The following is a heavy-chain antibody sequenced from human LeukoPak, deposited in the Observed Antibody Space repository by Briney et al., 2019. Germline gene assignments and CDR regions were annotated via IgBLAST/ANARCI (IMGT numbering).Heavy chain of an antibody. D-gene: IGHD6-13*01. CDR2: ISSGSGTV. Sequence: GGSLRLSCAASGFTFSSYSMNWVRQAPGKGLEWVSYISSGSGTVHYADSVKGRFTISRDNAKNSLHPQMNSLRDEDTAVYYCAREDSGSWPTFDYWGQGTLVTVSS. CDR1: GFTFSSYS. J-gene: IGHJ4*02. CDR3: AREDSGSWPTFDY. V-gene: IGHV3-48*02.